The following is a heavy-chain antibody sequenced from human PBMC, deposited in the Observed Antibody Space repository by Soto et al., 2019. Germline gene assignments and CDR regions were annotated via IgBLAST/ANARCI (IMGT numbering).Heavy chain of an antibody. D-gene: IGHD3-3*01. Sequence: QVQLVESGGGVVQPGRSMRLSCAASGFTFSSYGMHWVRQAPGRGLEWVAVIWYDGSNKYYADSVKGRFTISRDNSKNALYLQMNSLRAEDTAVYYCARGMSDRITSFGVVKNSYYGMDVWGQGTAVTVSS. V-gene: IGHV3-33*01. J-gene: IGHJ6*02. CDR2: IWYDGSNK. CDR1: GFTFSSYG. CDR3: ARGMSDRITSFGVVKNSYYGMDV.